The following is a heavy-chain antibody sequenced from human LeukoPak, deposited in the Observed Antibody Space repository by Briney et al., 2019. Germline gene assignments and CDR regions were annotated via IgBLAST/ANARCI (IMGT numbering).Heavy chain of an antibody. D-gene: IGHD3-10*01. Sequence: GGSLRLSCAAPGFTFSSYGMHWVRQAPGKGLEWVAFIRYDGSNKYYADSVKGRFTISRDNSKNTLYLQMNSLRAEDTAVYYCAKDPMVRGVIGRYFDYWGQGTPVTVSS. CDR1: GFTFSSYG. CDR3: AKDPMVRGVIGRYFDY. J-gene: IGHJ4*02. CDR2: IRYDGSNK. V-gene: IGHV3-30*02.